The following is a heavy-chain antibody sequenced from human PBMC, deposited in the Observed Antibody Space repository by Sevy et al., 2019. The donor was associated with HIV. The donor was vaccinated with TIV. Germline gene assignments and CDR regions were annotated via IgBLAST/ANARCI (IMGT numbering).Heavy chain of an antibody. CDR2: ISSSSSYI. D-gene: IGHD2-15*01. Sequence: GGSLRLSCAASGFTFSSYSMNWVRQAPGKGLEWVSCISSSSSYIYYADSVKGRFTISRDNAKNSLYLQMNSLRAEDTAVYYCAGPSYCSGGSCYDWYYWGQGTLVTVSS. CDR1: GFTFSSYS. V-gene: IGHV3-21*01. CDR3: AGPSYCSGGSCYDWYY. J-gene: IGHJ4*02.